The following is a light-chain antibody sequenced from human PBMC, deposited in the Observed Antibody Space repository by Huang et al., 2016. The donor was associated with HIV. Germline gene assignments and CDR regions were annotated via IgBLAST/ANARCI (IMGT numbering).Light chain of an antibody. CDR1: QGISSY. CDR3: QQLNSYPEGFT. Sequence: IQLTQSPSSLSASVGDRVTITCRASQGISSYLAWYQQKPGKAPKLLVYAAATLQSGVPSRFSGSGSGTDFTLTISSLQPEDFATYYCQQLNSYPEGFTFGPGTKVDIK. J-gene: IGKJ3*01. CDR2: AAA. V-gene: IGKV1-9*01.